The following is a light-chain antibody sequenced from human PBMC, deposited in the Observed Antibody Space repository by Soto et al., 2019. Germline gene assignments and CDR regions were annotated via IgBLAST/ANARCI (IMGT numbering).Light chain of an antibody. V-gene: IGKV3-15*01. CDR3: QQYNNWPQT. CDR1: QSLRSS. Sequence: ETMMTQSPDPLSVSLGERATLSRRASQSLRSSLAWYQQKPGQAPRLLIYDASTRATGIPARFSGSGSGTDFTLTISGLQSEDFAVYYCQQYNNWPQTFGQGTKVDIK. CDR2: DAS. J-gene: IGKJ1*01.